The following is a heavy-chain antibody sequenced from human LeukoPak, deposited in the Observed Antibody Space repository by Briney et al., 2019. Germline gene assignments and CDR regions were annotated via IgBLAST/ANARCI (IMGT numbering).Heavy chain of an antibody. V-gene: IGHV4-38-2*02. J-gene: IGHJ5*02. CDR2: IYHSGST. CDR3: AGQQWLVRNWFDP. D-gene: IGHD6-19*01. Sequence: KPSETLSLTCTVSGYSISSGYYWGWIRQPPGKGLEWIGSIYHSGSTYYNPSLKSRVTISVDTSKNQFSLKLSSVTAADTAVYYCAGQQWLVRNWFDPWGQGTLVTVSS. CDR1: GYSISSGYY.